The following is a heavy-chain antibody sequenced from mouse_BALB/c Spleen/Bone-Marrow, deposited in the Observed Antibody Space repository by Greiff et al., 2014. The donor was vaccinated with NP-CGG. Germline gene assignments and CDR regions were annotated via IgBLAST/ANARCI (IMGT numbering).Heavy chain of an antibody. D-gene: IGHD2-2*01. CDR1: GFNVKDTY. CDR2: IDPANGNT. CDR3: ASYVYGYYFDY. J-gene: IGHJ2*01. Sequence: VQLKESGAELVKPGASVKLSCTASGFNVKDTYIHWVKQRPEQGLEWIGRIDPANGNTKYDPKFQGEATITADTSSNTAYLQLSSLTSEDTAVYYCASYVYGYYFDYWGQGTTLTVSS. V-gene: IGHV14-3*02.